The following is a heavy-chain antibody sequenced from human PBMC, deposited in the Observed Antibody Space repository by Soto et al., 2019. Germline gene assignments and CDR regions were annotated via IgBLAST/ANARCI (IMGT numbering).Heavy chain of an antibody. D-gene: IGHD2-15*01. CDR1: GDIFNRYT. Sequence: QVQLVQSGAEVKKPGSSVRVACRASGDIFNRYTITWVRQVPGQGLQWMGRIIPVLGAPNYAQRFRGRVTISADKSTTSVYMDLSSLTPEDTAVYSCARAEGGGGSWHASWGQGPLVTVSS. J-gene: IGHJ5*02. V-gene: IGHV1-69*08. CDR2: IIPVLGAP. CDR3: ARAEGGGGSWHAS.